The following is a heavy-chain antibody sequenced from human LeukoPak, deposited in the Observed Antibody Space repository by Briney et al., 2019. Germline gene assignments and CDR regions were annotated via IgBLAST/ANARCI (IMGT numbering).Heavy chain of an antibody. CDR3: ARHSGRGWQALGY. CDR1: GYTFSNYG. D-gene: IGHD5-12*01. V-gene: IGHV1-18*04. Sequence: ASVKVSCKASGYTFSNYGNSWVRQAPGLGLEWMGWTSYNGNTNYAQKFQDRVTMTTDTSTTTAYMELRSLESDDTAVYYCARHSGRGWQALGYWGQGTLVTVSS. J-gene: IGHJ4*02. CDR2: TSYNGNT.